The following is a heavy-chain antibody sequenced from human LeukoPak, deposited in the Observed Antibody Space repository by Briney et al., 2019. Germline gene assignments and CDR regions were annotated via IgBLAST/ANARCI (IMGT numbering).Heavy chain of an antibody. D-gene: IGHD6-13*01. CDR1: GGPFSGYY. CDR2: INHSGST. V-gene: IGHV4-34*01. CDR3: ARNGASSWYPYYYMDV. Sequence: PSETLSLTCAVYGGPFSGYYWSWIRQPPGKGLEWIGEINHSGSTNYNPSLKSRVTISVDTSKNQFSLKLSSVTAADTAVYYCARNGASSWYPYYYMDVWGKGTTVTVSS. J-gene: IGHJ6*03.